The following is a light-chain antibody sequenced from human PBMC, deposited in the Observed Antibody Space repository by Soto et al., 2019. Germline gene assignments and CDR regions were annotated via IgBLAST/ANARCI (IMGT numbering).Light chain of an antibody. CDR3: QHYDNVPWT. Sequence: DIQMTQSPSSLSASVGDRVTITCQASQDISNYLNWYQQKPGKTPKLLIYAASNLETGVPSTFSGSGSGTYFTFTISSLQPEDIATYYCQHYDNVPWTFGQGTKVEIK. V-gene: IGKV1-33*01. CDR1: QDISNY. J-gene: IGKJ1*01. CDR2: AAS.